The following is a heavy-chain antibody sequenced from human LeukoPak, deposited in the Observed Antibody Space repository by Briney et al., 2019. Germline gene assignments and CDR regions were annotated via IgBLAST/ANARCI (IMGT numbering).Heavy chain of an antibody. D-gene: IGHD6-13*01. CDR1: GGSFSGYY. V-gene: IGHV4-59*01. CDR3: ARGRYSSSLRLRYYGMDV. J-gene: IGHJ6*02. Sequence: SETLSLTCAVYGGSFSGYYWSWIRQPPGKGLEWIGYIYYSGSTNYNPSLKSRVTISVDTSKNQFSLKLSSVTAADTAVYYCARGRYSSSLRLRYYGMDVWGQGTTVTVSS. CDR2: IYYSGST.